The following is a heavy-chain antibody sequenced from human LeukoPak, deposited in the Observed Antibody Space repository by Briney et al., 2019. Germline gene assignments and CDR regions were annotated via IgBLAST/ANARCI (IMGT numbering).Heavy chain of an antibody. J-gene: IGHJ4*02. CDR2: INPNSGGT. D-gene: IGHD6-13*01. CDR1: GYTFTGYY. CDR3: ARDSSGQQLVKFDY. Sequence: ASVKVSCKASGYTFTGYYMHWVRQAPGQGLEWKGWINPNSGGTNYAQKFQGRVTMTRDTSISTAYMELSRLRSDDTAVYYCARDSSGQQLVKFDYWGQGTLVTVSS. V-gene: IGHV1-2*02.